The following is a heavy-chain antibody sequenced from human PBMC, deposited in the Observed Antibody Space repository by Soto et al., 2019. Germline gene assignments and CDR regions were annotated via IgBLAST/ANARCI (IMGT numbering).Heavy chain of an antibody. CDR3: ARGSGIAVIPGELEDVHYDY. D-gene: IGHD2-2*01. CDR2: ISQSGST. CDR1: GQSFSGHT. V-gene: IGHV4-34*01. Sequence: QVQLQQWGAGLLKPSETLSLTCAVYGQSFSGHTWSWIRQSPGKGLEWIGEISQSGSTYYNPSLKTRVTISADTSKDKFSRTLNSVTAADTGVFYCARGSGIAVIPGELEDVHYDYWGQGTLVSVSS. J-gene: IGHJ4*02.